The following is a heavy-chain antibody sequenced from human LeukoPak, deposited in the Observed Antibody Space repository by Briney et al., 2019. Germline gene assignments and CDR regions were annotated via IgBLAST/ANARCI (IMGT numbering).Heavy chain of an antibody. CDR1: GGSISRYY. V-gene: IGHV4-59*01. D-gene: IGHD6-13*01. CDR2: ISYSGST. CDR3: ARGLSSSWYERIYGMGV. J-gene: IGHJ6*02. Sequence: SETLSLTCTVSGGSISRYYWSWIRQPPGKGLEWISYISYSGSTNYNPSLKSRVTISVDTSQNQFSLKLSSVTAADTAVYYCARGLSSSWYERIYGMGVWGQGTTVTVSS.